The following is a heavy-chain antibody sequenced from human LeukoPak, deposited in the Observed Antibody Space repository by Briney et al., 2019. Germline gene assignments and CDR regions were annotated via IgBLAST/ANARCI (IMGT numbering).Heavy chain of an antibody. J-gene: IGHJ4*02. CDR1: GLSFSSFA. D-gene: IGHD5-24*01. Sequence: GGSLRLSCAASGLSFSSFAMSWVRQGPARGLEWIGRIKGRTYSETADFAAPVKGRFTLSRDDSKNTVYLQMNSLNTEDTAMYFCAWMATVLSVDVWGQGTLVTVSS. V-gene: IGHV3-15*01. CDR2: IKGRTYSETA. CDR3: AWMATVLSVDV.